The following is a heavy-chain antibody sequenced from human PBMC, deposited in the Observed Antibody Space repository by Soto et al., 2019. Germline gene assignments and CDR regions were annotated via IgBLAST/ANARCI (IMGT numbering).Heavy chain of an antibody. CDR2: IYHSGST. J-gene: IGHJ6*02. D-gene: IGHD3-3*01. CDR3: ASAHGYYDFWSGYDRAPYYFYGMDD. CDR1: GYSISSGYY. Sequence: SETLSLTCAVSGYSISSGYYWGLIRQPPGKGLEWIGSIYHSGSTYYNPSLKSRVTISVDTSKNQFSLKLSSVTAADTAVYYCASAHGYYDFWSGYDRAPYYFYGMDDWGQGTTVTVSS. V-gene: IGHV4-38-2*01.